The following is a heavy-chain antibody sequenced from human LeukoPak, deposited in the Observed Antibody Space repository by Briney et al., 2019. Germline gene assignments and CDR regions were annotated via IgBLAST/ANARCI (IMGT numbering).Heavy chain of an antibody. CDR3: ARDGKYSDILTGYLYQFDQ. Sequence: GGSLRLSCAASGFTFSSYWMSWVRQAPGKGLEWVSSISGTSGYIYYADSVKGRFTISRDNARNSLFLQMNSLRAEDTAVYYCARDGKYSDILTGYLYQFDQWGQGTLVTVSS. V-gene: IGHV3-21*06. CDR2: ISGTSGYI. CDR1: GFTFSSYW. J-gene: IGHJ4*02. D-gene: IGHD3-9*01.